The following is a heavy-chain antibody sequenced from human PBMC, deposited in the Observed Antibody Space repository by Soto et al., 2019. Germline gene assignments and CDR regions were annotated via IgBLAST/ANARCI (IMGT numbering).Heavy chain of an antibody. J-gene: IGHJ6*02. V-gene: IGHV1-18*01. CDR3: AKNGQPPYYYYGMDV. Sequence: ASVKVSCKASGYTFTRYGISWVRQAPGQGLEWMGWISGYNGDTNYAQKFQGRVTMTVDTSTTTAFMELTSLTSNDRAVYYCAKNGQPPYYYYGMDVWGQGTTVTVSS. D-gene: IGHD2-8*01. CDR1: GYTFTRYG. CDR2: ISGYNGDT.